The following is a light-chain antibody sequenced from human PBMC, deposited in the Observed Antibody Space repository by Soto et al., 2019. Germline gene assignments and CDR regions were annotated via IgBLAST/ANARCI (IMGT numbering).Light chain of an antibody. J-gene: IGKJ3*01. CDR3: QQYGSSPLFT. CDR1: QSVSSSY. V-gene: IGKV3-20*01. CDR2: GAS. Sequence: EIVLTQSPGTLSLSPGERATLSCRASQSVSSSYLAWYQQKPGQAPRLLIYGASSRATGIPDRFSGSGSGTDFTITISRLEHEDFAVYYCQQYGSSPLFTFGPGTKVEIK.